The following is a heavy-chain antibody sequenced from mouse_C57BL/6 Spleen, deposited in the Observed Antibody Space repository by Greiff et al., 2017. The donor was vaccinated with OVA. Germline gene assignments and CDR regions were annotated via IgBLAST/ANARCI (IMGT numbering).Heavy chain of an antibody. CDR2: IDPSDSYT. J-gene: IGHJ3*01. D-gene: IGHD2-5*01. CDR1: GYTFTSYW. CDR3: ARRSNFFAY. V-gene: IGHV1-50*01. Sequence: QVQLQQPGAELVKPGASVKLSCKASGYTFTSYWMQWVKQRPGQGLEWIGEIDPSDSYTNYNQKFKGKATLTVDTSSSTAYMQLSSLTSEDSAVYYCARRSNFFAYWGQGTLVTVSA.